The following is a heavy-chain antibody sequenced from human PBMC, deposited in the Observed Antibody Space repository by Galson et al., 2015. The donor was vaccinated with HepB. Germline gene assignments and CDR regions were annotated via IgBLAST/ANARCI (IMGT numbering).Heavy chain of an antibody. CDR1: GGSISSSSYY. V-gene: IGHV4-39*01. D-gene: IGHD1-26*01. CDR2: IYYSGST. J-gene: IGHJ4*02. Sequence: ETLSLTCTVSGGSISSSSYYWGWIRQPPGKGLEWIGSIYYSGSTYYNPSLKSRVTISVDTSKNQSSLKLSSVTAADTAVYYCAIDYSGSYYFDYWGQGTLVTVSS. CDR3: AIDYSGSYYFDY.